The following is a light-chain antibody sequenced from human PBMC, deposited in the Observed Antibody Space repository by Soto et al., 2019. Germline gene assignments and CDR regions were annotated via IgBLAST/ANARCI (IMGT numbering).Light chain of an antibody. CDR2: GTS. CDR1: QNIKSY. CDR3: HQSYSTPQT. J-gene: IGKJ1*01. Sequence: DIQMTQSPSSLSASVGDRVTITCRASQNIKSYLNWYQHKSGQAPKLLIYGTSILQNGVPSRFSGSGSGTDFTLTISSLQPEDFATYFCHQSYSTPQTFGHGTKL. V-gene: IGKV1-39*01.